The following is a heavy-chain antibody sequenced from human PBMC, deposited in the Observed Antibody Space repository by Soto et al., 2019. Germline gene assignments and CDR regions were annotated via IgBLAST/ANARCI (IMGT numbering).Heavy chain of an antibody. CDR2: IKYDGSNK. V-gene: IGHV3-30*18. CDR3: AKALVTDHDAFDI. CDR1: GFAFNNYW. Sequence: GGSLRLSCVASGFAFNNYWMIWVRQAPGKGLEWVAVIKYDGSNKYYADSVKGRFTISRDNSKNTLYLQMNSLRAEDTAVYYCAKALVTDHDAFDIWGQGTMVTVSS. J-gene: IGHJ3*02. D-gene: IGHD2-15*01.